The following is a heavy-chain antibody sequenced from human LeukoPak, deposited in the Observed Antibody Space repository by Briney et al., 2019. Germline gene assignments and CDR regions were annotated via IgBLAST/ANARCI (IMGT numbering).Heavy chain of an antibody. D-gene: IGHD3-10*01. CDR3: ARLRRYYGSGSYPAEYFQH. V-gene: IGHV4-34*01. CDR2: INHSGST. Sequence: SETLSLTCAVYGGSFSGYYWSWIRQPPGKGLEWIGEINHSGSTNYNPSLKSRVTISADTSKNQFSLKLSSVTAADTAVYYCARLRRYYGSGSYPAEYFQHWGQGTLVTVSS. J-gene: IGHJ1*01. CDR1: GGSFSGYY.